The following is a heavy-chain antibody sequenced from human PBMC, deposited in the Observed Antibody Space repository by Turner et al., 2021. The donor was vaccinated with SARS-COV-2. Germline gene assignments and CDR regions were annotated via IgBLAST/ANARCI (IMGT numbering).Heavy chain of an antibody. Sequence: QVQLVQSGAEVKKPGASVKVSCKISGYTLTELSMYWVRQAPGKGLEWMGGFDPEDGETIYAQNFQGRVTMTEDTSTDTAYMELSSLRSEDTAVYFCARVYSGSYYGGYYYYGMDVWGQGTTVTVSS. D-gene: IGHD1-26*01. CDR1: GYTLTELS. CDR2: FDPEDGET. CDR3: ARVYSGSYYGGYYYYGMDV. V-gene: IGHV1-24*01. J-gene: IGHJ6*02.